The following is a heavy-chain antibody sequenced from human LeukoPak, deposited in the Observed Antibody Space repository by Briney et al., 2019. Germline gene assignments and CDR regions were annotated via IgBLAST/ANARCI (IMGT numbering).Heavy chain of an antibody. V-gene: IGHV3-15*01. J-gene: IGHJ4*02. CDR2: IKSKTDGGTT. D-gene: IGHD3-22*01. CDR1: GFTFSSYW. CDR3: TTDNYYDSSGYEN. Sequence: GGSLRLSCAASGFTFSSYWMTWVRQAPGKGLEWVGRIKSKTDGGTTDYAAPVKGRFTISRDDSKNTLYLQMNSLKTEDTAVYYCTTDNYYDSSGYENWGQGTLVTVSS.